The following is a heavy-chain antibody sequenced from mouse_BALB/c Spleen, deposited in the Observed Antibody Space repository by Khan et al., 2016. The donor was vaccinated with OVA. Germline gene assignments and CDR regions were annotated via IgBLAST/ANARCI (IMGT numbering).Heavy chain of an antibody. CDR1: GYTFTTYT. V-gene: IGHV1-4*01. CDR3: AKEGAYYRSDGWFAY. J-gene: IGHJ3*01. CDR2: LIPSTDYN. Sequence: QVQLQQPGAELARPGASVKMSCKASGYTFTTYTINWVKQRPGQGLEWIGYLIPSTDYNTYNQKFKDKATLTAEKSSSTAYMQLSSLKSDDSAVYYCAKEGAYYRSDGWFAYWGQGTLVTVSA. D-gene: IGHD2-14*01.